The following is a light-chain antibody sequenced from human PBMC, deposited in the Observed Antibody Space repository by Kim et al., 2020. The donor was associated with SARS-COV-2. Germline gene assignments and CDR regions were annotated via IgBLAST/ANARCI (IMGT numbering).Light chain of an antibody. CDR2: EDR. CDR3: QSYDATIQI. CDR1: GGSIASSY. J-gene: IGLJ2*01. Sequence: GRTVTLHCTRSGGSIASSYVQWYQQRPGSSPTPVIYEDRQRPSGVPARFSGSIDSSSNSASLTISGLETEDDADYYCQSYDATIQIFGGGTQLTVL. V-gene: IGLV6-57*01.